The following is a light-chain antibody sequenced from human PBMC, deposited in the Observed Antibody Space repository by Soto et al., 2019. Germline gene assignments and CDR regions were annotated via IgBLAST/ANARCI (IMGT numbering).Light chain of an antibody. Sequence: EFVLTQSPGTLSLSPGERATLSCRASQTVRNNYLAWYQQKPGQAPRLLIYDASSRATGIPARFSGSGSGTDFTLTISSLEPEDAALYYCQQRSNWPPITFGQGTRLEIK. J-gene: IGKJ5*01. V-gene: IGKV3D-20*02. CDR3: QQRSNWPPIT. CDR1: QTVRNNY. CDR2: DAS.